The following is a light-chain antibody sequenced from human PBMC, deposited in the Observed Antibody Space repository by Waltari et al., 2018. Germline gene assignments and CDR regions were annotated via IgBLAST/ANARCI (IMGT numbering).Light chain of an antibody. CDR1: SSYVWSYHF. CDR2: KVS. J-gene: IGLJ2*01. V-gene: IGLV2-23*02. Sequence: QSALTQPASVSGSPGQSITISCTGTSSYVWSYHFVSWYQQHPDKAPKLIIYKVSERTSGVSNRFSGYKSDKTASLTISGLQAEDEAHYYCCSYTDGNTLVFGGGTKLTVL. CDR3: CSYTDGNTLV.